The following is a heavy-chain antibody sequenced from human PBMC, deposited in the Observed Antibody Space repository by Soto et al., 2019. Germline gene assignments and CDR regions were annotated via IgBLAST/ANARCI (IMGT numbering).Heavy chain of an antibody. Sequence: PGGSLRLSCAASGFTFSSYAMTWVRQAPGKGLEWVSAMSGSGDNTHSADSVTGRFTISRDNSKNTLYLQMNSLRAEDTAVYYCARDSVYGGNPPPFDYWGQGTLVTVSS. CDR2: MSGSGDNT. V-gene: IGHV3-23*01. CDR3: ARDSVYGGNPPPFDY. J-gene: IGHJ4*02. CDR1: GFTFSSYA. D-gene: IGHD4-17*01.